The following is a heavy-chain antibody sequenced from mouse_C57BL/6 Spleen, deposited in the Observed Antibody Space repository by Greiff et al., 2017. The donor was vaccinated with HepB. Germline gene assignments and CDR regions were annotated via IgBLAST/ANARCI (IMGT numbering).Heavy chain of an antibody. D-gene: IGHD2-4*01. CDR2: INPNNGGT. J-gene: IGHJ3*01. V-gene: IGHV1-22*01. CDR3: ARGRDDYDAFAY. CDR1: GYTFTDYN. Sequence: EVQLQQSGPELVKPGASVKMSCKASGYTFTDYNMHWVKQSHGKSLEWIGYINPNNGGTSYNQKFKGKATLTVNKSSSTAYMELRSLTSEDSAVYDGARGRDDYDAFAYWGQGTLVTVSA.